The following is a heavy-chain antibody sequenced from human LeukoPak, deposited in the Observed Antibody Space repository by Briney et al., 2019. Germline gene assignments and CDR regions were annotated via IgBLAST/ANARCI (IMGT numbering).Heavy chain of an antibody. J-gene: IGHJ4*02. CDR1: GFTFSSYA. V-gene: IGHV3-23*01. D-gene: IGHD2-2*01. CDR3: AKDLGERYCSSTSCYRFDY. Sequence: GGSLRLSCAASGFTFSSYAMSWVCQAPGKGLEWVSAISGSGGSTYYADSVKGRFTISRDNSKNTLYLQMNSLRAEDTAVYYCAKDLGERYCSSTSCYRFDYWGQGTLVTVSS. CDR2: ISGSGGST.